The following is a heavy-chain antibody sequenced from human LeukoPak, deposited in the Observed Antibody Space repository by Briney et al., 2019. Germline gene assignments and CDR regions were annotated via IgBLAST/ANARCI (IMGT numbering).Heavy chain of an antibody. D-gene: IGHD3-3*01. CDR1: GGSISSYY. J-gene: IGHJ4*02. Sequence: SETLSLTCTVSGGSISSYYWSWIRQSPGKGPEWIGYIYYSGSTNYNPPLKSRVTMSVDTSKNQFSLKVSSVTAADTAVYYCARGPGAVIDYWGQGTLVTVSS. V-gene: IGHV4-59*08. CDR2: IYYSGST. CDR3: ARGPGAVIDY.